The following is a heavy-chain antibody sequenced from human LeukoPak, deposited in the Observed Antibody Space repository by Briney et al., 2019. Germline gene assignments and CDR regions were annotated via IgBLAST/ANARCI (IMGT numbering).Heavy chain of an antibody. CDR1: GYNFAGYW. D-gene: IGHD1-26*01. V-gene: IGHV5-51*01. Sequence: GESLKISCKASGYNFAGYWIGWVRQIPGKGLEWMGVIYPGDSDTRNSPCFQGQVTISADRSIRTAYLQWSSLKASDTAMYYCARVGAAYHDAFDIWGQGTMVTVSS. J-gene: IGHJ3*02. CDR2: IYPGDSDT. CDR3: ARVGAAYHDAFDI.